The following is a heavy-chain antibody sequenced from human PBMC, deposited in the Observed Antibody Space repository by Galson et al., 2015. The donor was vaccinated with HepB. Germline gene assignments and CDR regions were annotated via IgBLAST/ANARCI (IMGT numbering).Heavy chain of an antibody. J-gene: IGHJ4*02. CDR2: IWYDGSNK. CDR1: GFTFSSYG. V-gene: IGHV3-33*01. CDR3: ARDLFEYCGGDCYSLIDY. D-gene: IGHD2-21*02. Sequence: SLRLSCAASGFTFSSYGMHWVRQAPGKGLEWVAVIWYDGSNKYYADSVKGRFTISRDNSKNTLYLQMNSLRAEDTAVYYCARDLFEYCGGDCYSLIDYWGQGTLVTVSS.